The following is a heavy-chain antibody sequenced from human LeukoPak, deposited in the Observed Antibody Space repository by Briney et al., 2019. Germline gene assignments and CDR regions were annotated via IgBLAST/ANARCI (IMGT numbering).Heavy chain of an antibody. CDR1: GFTLSGNW. D-gene: IGHD2-15*01. Sequence: PGGSLRLSCAASGFTLSGNWMHWVRQAPGKGLEWVANIKEDGSEKNYVDSVRGRFTISRDNAKNSLYLQMNSLRAEDTAVYYCARGLKASAYWGQGTLVTVSS. CDR2: IKEDGSEK. V-gene: IGHV3-7*04. CDR3: ARGLKASAY. J-gene: IGHJ4*02.